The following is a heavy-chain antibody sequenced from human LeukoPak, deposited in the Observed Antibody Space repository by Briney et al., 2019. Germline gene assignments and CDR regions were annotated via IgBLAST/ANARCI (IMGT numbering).Heavy chain of an antibody. CDR3: ARRPSYYDSSGEYRHFDY. CDR2: ISGTGST. Sequence: GGSLRLSCAGSGVTFSSYAMSWVRQAPGKGLEWVSGISGTGSTQYADSVKGRFTISRDNSKNSLYLHMSSLRAEDTAVYFCARRPSYYDSSGEYRHFDYWGQGTLVTVSS. CDR1: GVTFSSYA. V-gene: IGHV3-23*01. D-gene: IGHD3-22*01. J-gene: IGHJ4*02.